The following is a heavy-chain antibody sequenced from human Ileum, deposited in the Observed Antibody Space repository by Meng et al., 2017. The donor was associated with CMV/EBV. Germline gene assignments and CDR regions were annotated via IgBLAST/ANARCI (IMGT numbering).Heavy chain of an antibody. CDR3: ARVLHDHSWEMDV. CDR1: GASITTYY. CDR2: VYDSADI. Sequence: GSRRLSGTVSGASITTYYWSWIRQSPGKGLEWIGYVYDSADIKYNPSLKSRVTISADTSKNEFSLKLRSVNAADTAVYYCARVLHDHSWEMDVWGQGNTVNVAS. J-gene: IGHJ6*02. V-gene: IGHV4-59*01. D-gene: IGHD4-11*01.